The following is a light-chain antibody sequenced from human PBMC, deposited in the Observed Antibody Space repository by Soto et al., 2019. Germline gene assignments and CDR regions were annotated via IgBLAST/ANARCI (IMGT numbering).Light chain of an antibody. CDR1: SSDVGGYNY. CDR3: CSYAGGTYV. J-gene: IGLJ1*01. V-gene: IGLV2-11*01. Sequence: QSALTQPRSVSGSPGQSVTISCTGTSSDVGGYNYVSWYQQHPGKAPRAMIYDVNKRPSGVPDRFSGSKSGNTASLTISGLQAEDESDYYCCSYAGGTYVFGTGTKLTVL. CDR2: DVN.